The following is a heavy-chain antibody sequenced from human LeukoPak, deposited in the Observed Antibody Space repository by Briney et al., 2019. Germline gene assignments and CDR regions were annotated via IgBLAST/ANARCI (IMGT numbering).Heavy chain of an antibody. CDR3: ARSPVAGTSPLDY. Sequence: GASVEVSCKASGYTFTGYYMHWVRQAPGQGLEWMGWINPNSGGTNYAQKFQGRVTMTRDTSISTAYMELSRLRSDDTAVYYCARSPVAGTSPLDYWGQGTLVTVSS. V-gene: IGHV1-2*02. D-gene: IGHD6-19*01. J-gene: IGHJ4*02. CDR2: INPNSGGT. CDR1: GYTFTGYY.